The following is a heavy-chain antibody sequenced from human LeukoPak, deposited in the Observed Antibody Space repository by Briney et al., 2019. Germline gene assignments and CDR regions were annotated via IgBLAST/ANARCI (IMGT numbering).Heavy chain of an antibody. CDR1: GGSISSGGCY. D-gene: IGHD4-17*01. J-gene: IGHJ4*02. CDR2: IYYTGNT. V-gene: IGHV4-31*01. Sequence: SETLSLTCTVSGGSISSGGCYWSWIRQHPVKGLEWIGYIYYTGNTYYNPSLKTQLTISVDTSKNQFSLKLRSVTAADTAVYYCARVPTTVSDYFDYWGQGTLVTVSS. CDR3: ARVPTTVSDYFDY.